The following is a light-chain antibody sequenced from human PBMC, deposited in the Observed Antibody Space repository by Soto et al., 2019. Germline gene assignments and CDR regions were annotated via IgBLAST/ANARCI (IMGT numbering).Light chain of an antibody. CDR3: GTWDLSLSEVV. CDR2: DDN. CDR1: SSNIGAGYD. Sequence: QSVLTQPPSVSGAPGQRVTISCTGSSSNIGAGYDVHWYQQLPGTAPKLLIFDDNRRPSGIPDRFSGSKSGTSATLGITGLQTGDEADYYCGTWDLSLSEVVFGGGTKLTVL. J-gene: IGLJ2*01. V-gene: IGLV1-51*01.